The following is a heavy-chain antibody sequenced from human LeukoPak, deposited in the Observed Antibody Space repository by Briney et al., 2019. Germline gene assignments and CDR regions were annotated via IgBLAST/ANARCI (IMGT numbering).Heavy chain of an antibody. CDR3: ARRGVFYYGSGSYYRGGKNWFDP. CDR2: INHSGST. V-gene: IGHV4-34*01. D-gene: IGHD3-10*01. CDR1: GGSFSGYY. J-gene: IGHJ5*02. Sequence: SETLSLTCAVYGGSFSGYYWSWIRQPPGKGLEWIGEINHSGSTNYNPSLKSRVTISVDTSKKQFSLKLSSVTAADTAVYHCARRGVFYYGSGSYYRGGKNWFDPWGQGTLVTVSS.